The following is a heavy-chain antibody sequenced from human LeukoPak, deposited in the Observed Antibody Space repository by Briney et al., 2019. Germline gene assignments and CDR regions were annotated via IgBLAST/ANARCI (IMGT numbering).Heavy chain of an antibody. Sequence: SETLSLTCTVSGYSISSGYYWGWIRQPPGKGLEWIGSIYHSGSTYYNPSLKSRVTISVDTSKNQFSLKLSSVTAADTAVYYCARVPWNELDPWGQGTLVTVSS. V-gene: IGHV4-38-2*02. CDR1: GYSISSGYY. J-gene: IGHJ5*02. CDR2: IYHSGST. D-gene: IGHD1-1*01. CDR3: ARVPWNELDP.